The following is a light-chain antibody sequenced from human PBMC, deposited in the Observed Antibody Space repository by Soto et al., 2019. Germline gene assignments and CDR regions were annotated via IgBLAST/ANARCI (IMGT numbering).Light chain of an antibody. CDR3: SSYGGGNAV. Sequence: QSALTQPPSASGSPGQSVTISCIGTSSDVGGYNLVSWYQQHPGKAPKLMIYEVDKRPSGVPDRFSGSKSGNTASLTVSGLQAEDEADYYCSSYGGGNAVFGGGTQLTVL. CDR1: SSDVGGYNL. CDR2: EVD. V-gene: IGLV2-8*01. J-gene: IGLJ2*01.